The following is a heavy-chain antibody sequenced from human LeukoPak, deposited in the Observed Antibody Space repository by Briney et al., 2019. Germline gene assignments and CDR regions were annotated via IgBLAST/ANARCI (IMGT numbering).Heavy chain of an antibody. Sequence: GGSLRLSCAASGFTFSSYGMHWVRQAPGKGLEWVAVIWDDGITRHYADSVKGRFTISRDNSKNTLYLQMNSLRAEDTAVYYCARGKASGGYSGYGLNALGIWGQGTMVTVSS. CDR1: GFTFSSYG. CDR2: IWDDGITR. J-gene: IGHJ3*02. V-gene: IGHV3-33*01. D-gene: IGHD5-12*01. CDR3: ARGKASGGYSGYGLNALGI.